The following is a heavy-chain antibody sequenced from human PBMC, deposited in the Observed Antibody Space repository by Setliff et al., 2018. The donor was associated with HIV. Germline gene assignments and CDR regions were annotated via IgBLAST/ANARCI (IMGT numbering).Heavy chain of an antibody. J-gene: IGHJ4*02. Sequence: PSETLSLTCAVSGYSISTAYYWGWIRQPPGKGLEWIGSVYHSGTTCYNPSLRSRVTISVDMSNNQFSLKVTSVTAADTAVYYCMRGRSITIFGVAYFDFWGQGTQVTVSS. CDR1: GYSISTAYY. CDR3: MRGRSITIFGVAYFDF. V-gene: IGHV4-38-2*01. D-gene: IGHD3-3*01. CDR2: VYHSGTT.